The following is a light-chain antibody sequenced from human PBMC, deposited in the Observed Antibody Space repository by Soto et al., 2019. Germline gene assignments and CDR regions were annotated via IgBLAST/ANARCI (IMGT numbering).Light chain of an antibody. CDR1: QGISSW. J-gene: IGKJ5*01. CDR2: AAS. V-gene: IGKV1-12*01. CDR3: QQRHMWPIT. Sequence: DIQMTQSPSSVSASVGDRVTITCRASQGISSWLAWYQQKPGKAPNLLIYAASSLHSGVPSRFSGSGSGTDFTLTISSLEPEDSAVYYCQQRHMWPITFGQGTRLEIK.